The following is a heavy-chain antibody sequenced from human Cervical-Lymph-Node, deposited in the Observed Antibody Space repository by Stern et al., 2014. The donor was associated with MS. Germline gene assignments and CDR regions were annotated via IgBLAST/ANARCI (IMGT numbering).Heavy chain of an antibody. CDR2: IGDAGRT. D-gene: IGHD4-11*01. CDR3: VRQVTVRSRFDY. CDR1: GGSISSSYY. V-gene: IGHV4-39*01. Sequence: LQLQESGPGLVKPSETLSRTCTVSGGSISSSYYWGWIRQSSGEGLEGLGRIGDAGRTLYNPPLKSRVPIPVDPTNNQFPLKLSSVTAADTAVYYCVRQVTVRSRFDYWGQGTLVTVSS. J-gene: IGHJ4*02.